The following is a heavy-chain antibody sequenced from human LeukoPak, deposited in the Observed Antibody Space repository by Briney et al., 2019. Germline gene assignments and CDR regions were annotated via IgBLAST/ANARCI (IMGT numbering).Heavy chain of an antibody. V-gene: IGHV1-2*02. Sequence: ASVKVSCKASGYTFTGYYMHWVRQAPGQGLEWMGWINPNSGGTNYAQKFQGRVTMTRDTSISTAYMELSRLRSDDTAVYYCAGGGTYYFEGRGFYPFDYWGQGTLVTVSS. J-gene: IGHJ4*02. CDR3: AGGGTYYFEGRGFYPFDY. D-gene: IGHD3-22*01. CDR2: INPNSGGT. CDR1: GYTFTGYY.